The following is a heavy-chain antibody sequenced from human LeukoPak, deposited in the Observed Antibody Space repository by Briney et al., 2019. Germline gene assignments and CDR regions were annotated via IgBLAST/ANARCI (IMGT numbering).Heavy chain of an antibody. CDR3: ARAGYRDYDYGDYVARAFDI. J-gene: IGHJ3*02. V-gene: IGHV3-74*01. CDR2: INGYGSST. D-gene: IGHD4-17*01. Sequence: GGSLRLSCAASGFTFISYWMHWVRQAPGKGLVWVSRINGYGSSTDFADSVKGRFTISRDNSKNTLYLQMNSLRAEDTAVYYCARAGYRDYDYGDYVARAFDIWGQGTMVTVSS. CDR1: GFTFISYW.